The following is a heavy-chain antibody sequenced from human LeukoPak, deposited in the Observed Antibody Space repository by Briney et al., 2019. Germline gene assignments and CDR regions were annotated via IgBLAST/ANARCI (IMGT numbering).Heavy chain of an antibody. Sequence: SETLSLTCAVYGGSFSGYYWSWIRQPPGKGLEWIGEINHSGSTNYNPSLKSRVTISVDTSKNQFSLKLSSVTAADTAVYYCAIFWSGSYFDYWGQGTLVTVSS. CDR3: AIFWSGSYFDY. CDR1: GGSFSGYY. D-gene: IGHD3-3*01. CDR2: INHSGST. V-gene: IGHV4-34*01. J-gene: IGHJ4*02.